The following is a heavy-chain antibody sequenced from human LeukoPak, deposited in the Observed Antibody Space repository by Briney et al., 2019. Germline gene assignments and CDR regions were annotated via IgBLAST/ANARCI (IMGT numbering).Heavy chain of an antibody. Sequence: ASVKVSCKASGYTFTSYGISWVRQAPGQGLEWMGRISAYNGNTNYAQKLQGRVTMTTDTSTSTAYMELRSLRSDDTAVYYCAVMVYAENWFDPWGQGTLVTVSS. V-gene: IGHV1-18*01. D-gene: IGHD2-8*01. J-gene: IGHJ5*02. CDR3: AVMVYAENWFDP. CDR1: GYTFTSYG. CDR2: ISAYNGNT.